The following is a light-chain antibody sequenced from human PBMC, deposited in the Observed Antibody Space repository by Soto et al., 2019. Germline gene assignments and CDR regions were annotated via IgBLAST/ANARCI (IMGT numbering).Light chain of an antibody. Sequence: DIVMTQSPDSPAVSLGERATINCKSSQSIFYSSNNKNYLTWYQQKPGQPPKLLISWASTRESGVPDRFSGSGSGTDFTLAISSLQAEDVAVYYCQQYYSTPWTFGQGTKVDIK. V-gene: IGKV4-1*01. CDR1: QSIFYSSNNKNY. CDR3: QQYYSTPWT. J-gene: IGKJ1*01. CDR2: WAS.